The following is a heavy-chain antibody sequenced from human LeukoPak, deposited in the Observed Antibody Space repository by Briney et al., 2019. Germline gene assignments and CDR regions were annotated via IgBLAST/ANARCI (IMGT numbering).Heavy chain of an antibody. CDR1: GFTFSSYG. D-gene: IGHD2-21*02. Sequence: GGSLRLSCAASGFTFSSYGMHWVRQAPGKGLEWVAVISSDGSNKYYADSVKGRFTISRDNSKNTLYLQMDSLRAEDTAVYYCAKSPLAYCGGDCPPYYYHGMDVWGQGTTVTVSS. J-gene: IGHJ6*02. V-gene: IGHV3-30*18. CDR3: AKSPLAYCGGDCPPYYYHGMDV. CDR2: ISSDGSNK.